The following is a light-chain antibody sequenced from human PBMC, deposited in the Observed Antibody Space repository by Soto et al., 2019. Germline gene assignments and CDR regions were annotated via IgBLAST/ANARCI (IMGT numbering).Light chain of an antibody. CDR2: DAS. Sequence: EIVLTQSPATLSLSPGERATLSCRASQSVSNYLAWYQQKPGQAPRLLIYDASNRSTGIPARFSGSGSGTDFTLTIRSLEPEDFAVYYCQQRSNWPPLTFGGGTKVAIK. CDR3: QQRSNWPPLT. V-gene: IGKV3-11*01. J-gene: IGKJ4*01. CDR1: QSVSNY.